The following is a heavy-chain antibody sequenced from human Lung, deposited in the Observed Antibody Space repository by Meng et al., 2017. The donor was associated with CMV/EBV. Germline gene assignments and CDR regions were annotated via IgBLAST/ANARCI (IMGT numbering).Heavy chain of an antibody. CDR2: INHSGST. J-gene: IGHJ6*02. D-gene: IGHD3-3*01. CDR3: ARTTYDFWSGIYYYYYYGMAV. Sequence: SXTLSLTCAVYGGSFSGYYWSWIRQSPGKGLEWIGEINHSGSTNYNPSLKSRVTISVDTSKNQFSLKLSSVTAADTAVYYCARTTYDFWSGIYYYYYYGMAVWGQGTTVTVSS. V-gene: IGHV4-34*01. CDR1: GGSFSGYY.